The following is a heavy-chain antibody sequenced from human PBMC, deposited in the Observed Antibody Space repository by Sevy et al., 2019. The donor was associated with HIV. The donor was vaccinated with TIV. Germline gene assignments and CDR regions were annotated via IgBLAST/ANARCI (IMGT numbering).Heavy chain of an antibody. CDR3: ARGGVPASNTDFDY. CDR1: GYTFTSYD. CDR2: MNPNRGNT. D-gene: IGHD2-2*01. J-gene: IGHJ4*02. V-gene: IGHV1-8*01. Sequence: ASVKVSCKASGYTFTSYDINWVRQATGQGLEWMGWMNPNRGNTGYAQKFQGRVTMTRNTSISTAYMELSSLRSEDTAVYYCARGGVPASNTDFDYWGQGTLVTVSS.